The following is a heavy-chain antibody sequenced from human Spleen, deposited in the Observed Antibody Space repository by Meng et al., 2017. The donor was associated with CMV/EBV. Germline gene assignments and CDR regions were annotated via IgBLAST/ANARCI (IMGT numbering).Heavy chain of an antibody. Sequence: SETLSLTCTVSGGSVSSGSYYWSWIRQPPGKGLEWIGYIYYSGSTNYNPSLKSRVTISVDTSKNQFSLKLSSVTAADTAVYYCARVASITIFGVVIKSRDYGMDVWGQGTTVTVSS. CDR1: GGSVSSGSYY. D-gene: IGHD3-3*01. CDR2: IYYSGST. CDR3: ARVASITIFGVVIKSRDYGMDV. J-gene: IGHJ6*02. V-gene: IGHV4-61*01.